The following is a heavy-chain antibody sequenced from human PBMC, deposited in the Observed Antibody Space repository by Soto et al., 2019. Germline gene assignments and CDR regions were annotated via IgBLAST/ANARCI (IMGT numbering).Heavy chain of an antibody. CDR2: IDPSNSYA. CDR1: GHVFTSYW. V-gene: IGHV5-10-1*01. CDR3: ASSRYSYGHPFDY. D-gene: IGHD5-18*01. J-gene: IGHJ4*02. Sequence: GESLKISCKVSGHVFTSYWISWVRQMPGKGLEWMGRIDPSNSYANYNPSFQGHVTISVDKSISTTYLQWSSLKASDTAMYYCASSRYSYGHPFDYWGQGSLVTVSS.